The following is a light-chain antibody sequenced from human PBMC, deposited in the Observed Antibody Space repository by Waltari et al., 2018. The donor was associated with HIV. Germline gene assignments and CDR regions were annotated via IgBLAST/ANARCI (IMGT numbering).Light chain of an antibody. V-gene: IGLV2-14*01. CDR2: VFD. Sequence: QSALTQPASMSGSPGQSITISCTGSSLDIGLNDFVSWYKHLPNTAPQLIIYVFDRRPPGITSRFSASKSGDVASLTISGLQAEDEADYYCSSHTLTRVLLFGGGTRLTVL. CDR3: SSHTLTRVLL. J-gene: IGLJ3*02. CDR1: SLDIGLNDF.